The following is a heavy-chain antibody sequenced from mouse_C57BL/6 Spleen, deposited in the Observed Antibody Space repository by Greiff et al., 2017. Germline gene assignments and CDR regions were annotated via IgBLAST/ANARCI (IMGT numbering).Heavy chain of an antibody. CDR3: ARIYYGSSNWYFDV. Sequence: QVQLQQPGTELVKPGASVKLSCKASGYTFTSYWMHWVKQRPGQGLEWIGNFNPSNGGTNYNEKFKSKATLTVDKSSSTAYMQLSSLTSEDSAVYYCARIYYGSSNWYFDVWGTGTTVTVSS. CDR2: FNPSNGGT. D-gene: IGHD1-1*01. J-gene: IGHJ1*03. V-gene: IGHV1-53*01. CDR1: GYTFTSYW.